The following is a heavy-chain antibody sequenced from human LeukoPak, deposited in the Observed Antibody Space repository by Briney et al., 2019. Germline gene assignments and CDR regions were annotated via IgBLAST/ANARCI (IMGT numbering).Heavy chain of an antibody. CDR1: GGTFSSYA. J-gene: IGHJ5*02. V-gene: IGHV1-69*13. Sequence: GASVKVSCKASGGTFSSYAISWVRQAPGQGLEWMGGIIPIFGTANYAQKFQGRVTITADESTSTAYTELSSLRSEDTAVYYCARESRKMTTVTYGSWFDPWGQGTLVTVSS. CDR3: ARESRKMTTVTYGSWFDP. CDR2: IIPIFGTA. D-gene: IGHD4-11*01.